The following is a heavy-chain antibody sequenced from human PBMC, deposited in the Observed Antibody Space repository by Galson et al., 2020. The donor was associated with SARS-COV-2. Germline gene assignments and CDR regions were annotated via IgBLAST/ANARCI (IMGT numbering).Heavy chain of an antibody. J-gene: IGHJ6*02. CDR3: AKDIYPGSSSWFEYYYGLDV. CDR2: ISYDGSNK. D-gene: IGHD6-13*01. V-gene: IGHV3-30*18. Sequence: TGGSLRLSCAASGFTFSSYGMHWVRQAPGKGLEWVAVISYDGSNKYYADSVKGRFTISRDNSKNTLYLQMNSLRAEDTAVYYCAKDIYPGSSSWFEYYYGLDVWGQGTTVTVSS. CDR1: GFTFSSYG.